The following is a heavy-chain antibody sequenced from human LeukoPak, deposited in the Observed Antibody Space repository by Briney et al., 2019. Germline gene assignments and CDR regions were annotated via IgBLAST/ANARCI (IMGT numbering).Heavy chain of an antibody. Sequence: ASVKVPCKASGYTFTTYGISWVRQAPGQGLEWMGWISAYNGNTKYAQKLQGRVTMTTDTSTSTAYMELKSLRSDDTAVYYCARDQMGGSYYGYFQHWGQGTLVTVSS. D-gene: IGHD1-26*01. CDR1: GYTFTTYG. J-gene: IGHJ1*01. V-gene: IGHV1-18*01. CDR3: ARDQMGGSYYGYFQH. CDR2: ISAYNGNT.